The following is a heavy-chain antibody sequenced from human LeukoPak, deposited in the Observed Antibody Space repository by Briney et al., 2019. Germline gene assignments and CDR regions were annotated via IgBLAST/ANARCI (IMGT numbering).Heavy chain of an antibody. CDR1: GGSISGYY. D-gene: IGHD5-12*01. V-gene: IGHV4-59*08. Sequence: SETLSLTCTVSGGSISGYYWSWIRQPPGKGLEWIGYIYYSGSTNYNPSLKSRVTISVDTSKNQFSLKLSSVTAADTAVYYCARRVDIVATDYFDYWGQGTLVTVSS. CDR3: ARRVDIVATDYFDY. CDR2: IYYSGST. J-gene: IGHJ4*02.